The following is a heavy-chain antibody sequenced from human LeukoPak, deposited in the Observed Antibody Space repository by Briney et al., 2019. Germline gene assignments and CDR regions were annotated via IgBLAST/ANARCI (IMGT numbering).Heavy chain of an antibody. CDR2: IWYDGSNK. J-gene: IGHJ6*02. V-gene: IGHV3-33*01. D-gene: IGHD6-19*01. CDR1: GFTFSSNG. CDR3: ARDGNIAVAGLYYYYGMDV. Sequence: GGSLRLSCAASGFTFSSNGMHWVRQAPGKGLEGVAVIWYDGSNKYYADSVKGRFTISRDNSQNSLYLQMSSLRAEDTAVYYCARDGNIAVAGLYYYYGMDVWGQGTTVTASS.